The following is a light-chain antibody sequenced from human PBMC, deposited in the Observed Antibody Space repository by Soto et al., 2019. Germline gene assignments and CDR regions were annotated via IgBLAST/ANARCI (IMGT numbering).Light chain of an antibody. Sequence: EIVLSQSPGTLSLSPGEIATLSCRASQSVSSSYLAWYQQKPGQAPRLGIYGASSRATGIPDRFSGSGSGTDFTLTISRLEPEDFAVYYCQQYGSPPLTFGGGTKVEIK. CDR2: GAS. J-gene: IGKJ4*01. V-gene: IGKV3-20*01. CDR3: QQYGSPPLT. CDR1: QSVSSSY.